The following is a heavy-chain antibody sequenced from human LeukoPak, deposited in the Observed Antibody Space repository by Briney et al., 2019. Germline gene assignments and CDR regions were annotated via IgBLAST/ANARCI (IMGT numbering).Heavy chain of an antibody. CDR1: GFTFADYG. CDR3: STDFWRLGFDY. Sequence: GGSLRLSCIGSGFTFADYGLSWFRQAPGKGLEWVGFIRGKALGWTTEYAASVKGRFSMSRDDSKNIAYLQMDNQKTEDTAVYYCSTDFWRLGFDYWGQGTLVTVSS. D-gene: IGHD3-3*01. V-gene: IGHV3-49*03. J-gene: IGHJ4*02. CDR2: IRGKALGWTT.